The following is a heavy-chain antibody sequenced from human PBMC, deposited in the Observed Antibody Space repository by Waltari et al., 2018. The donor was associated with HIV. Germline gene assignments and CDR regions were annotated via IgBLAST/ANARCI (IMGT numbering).Heavy chain of an antibody. CDR3: AREIIVGATTQAWFDP. D-gene: IGHD1-26*01. CDR1: GGSISSGSYY. J-gene: IGHJ5*02. CDR2: IYTSGST. V-gene: IGHV4-61*02. Sequence: QVQLQESGPGLVKPSQTLSLTCTVSGGSISSGSYYWSWIRQPAGKGLEWIGRIYTSGSTNYNPSLKSRVTISVDTSKNQFSLKLSSVTAADTAVYYCAREIIVGATTQAWFDPWGQGTLVTVSS.